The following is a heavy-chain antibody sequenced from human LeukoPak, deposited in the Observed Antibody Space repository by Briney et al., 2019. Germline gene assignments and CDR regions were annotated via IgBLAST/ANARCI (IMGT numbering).Heavy chain of an antibody. CDR2: IFQSGTT. V-gene: IGHV4-38-2*01. Sequence: SEALSLTRAVSRYSISSGHFWGWIRQPPGKGLEWIGSIFQSGTTYYNPSLKSRVTISVDTSKNHFSLKLSSVPAADTAVYYCARHVSYNIIGSHWGGFDPWGQGTLVTVSS. J-gene: IGHJ5*02. D-gene: IGHD3-22*01. CDR3: ARHVSYNIIGSHWGGFDP. CDR1: RYSISSGHF.